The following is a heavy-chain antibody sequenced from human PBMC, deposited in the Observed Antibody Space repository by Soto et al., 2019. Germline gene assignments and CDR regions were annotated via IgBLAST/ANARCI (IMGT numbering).Heavy chain of an antibody. CDR3: ARDLKGYDNAFDI. J-gene: IGHJ3*02. D-gene: IGHD5-12*01. Sequence: QLQLVESGGGLVKPGGSLRLSCAASGFTFSDYYMTWIRQAPGKGLECVSYIIRSGDAMHYADSVKGRFTISRDNAKNSLYLQMNSLRAEDTAVYYCARDLKGYDNAFDIWGQGTMVTVSS. CDR1: GFTFSDYY. V-gene: IGHV3-11*01. CDR2: IIRSGDAM.